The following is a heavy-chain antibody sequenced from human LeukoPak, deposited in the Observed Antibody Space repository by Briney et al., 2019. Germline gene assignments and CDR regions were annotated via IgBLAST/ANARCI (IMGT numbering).Heavy chain of an antibody. CDR1: GGSISSYY. V-gene: IGHV4-59*08. CDR3: AKSSWSLFDP. D-gene: IGHD3-10*01. Sequence: PSETLSLTCTVSGGSISSYYWSWIRQFPGKGLEWIGYFYDSDTNYNPSLKSRVTISVDTSKSQVSLKLSSVTAADTAVYYCAKSSWSLFDPWGQGTLVTVSS. CDR2: FYDSDT. J-gene: IGHJ5*02.